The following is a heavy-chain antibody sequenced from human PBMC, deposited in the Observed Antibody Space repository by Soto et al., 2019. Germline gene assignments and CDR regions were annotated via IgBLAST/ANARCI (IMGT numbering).Heavy chain of an antibody. CDR3: ARDKSPYSSGWHNRHFDY. D-gene: IGHD6-19*01. CDR2: ISYDGSNK. V-gene: IGHV3-30-3*01. J-gene: IGHJ4*02. CDR1: GFTFSSYA. Sequence: QVQLVESGGGVVQPGRSLRLSCAASGFTFSSYAMHWVRQAPGKGLEWVAVISYDGSNKYYADSVKGRFTISRDNSKNSXXLQMNRLRAEDTAVYYCARDKSPYSSGWHNRHFDYWGQGTLVTVSS.